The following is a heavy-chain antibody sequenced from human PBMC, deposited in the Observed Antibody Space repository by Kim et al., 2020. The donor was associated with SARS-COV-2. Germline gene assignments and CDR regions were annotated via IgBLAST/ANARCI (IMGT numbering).Heavy chain of an antibody. CDR3: ARGRRGYCSGGSCYERSYFDY. D-gene: IGHD2-15*01. J-gene: IGHJ4*02. V-gene: IGHV1-69*02. CDR2: IIPILGIA. CDR1: GGTFSSYT. Sequence: SVKVSCKASGGTFSSYTISWVRQAPGQGLEWMGRIIPILGIANYAQKFQGRVTITADKSTSTAYMELSSLRSEDTAVYYCARGRRGYCSGGSCYERSYFDYWGQGTLVTVSS.